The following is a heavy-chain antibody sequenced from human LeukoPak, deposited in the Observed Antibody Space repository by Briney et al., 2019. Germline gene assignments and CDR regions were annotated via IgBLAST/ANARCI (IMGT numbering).Heavy chain of an antibody. CDR2: TYYRSKWYN. J-gene: IGHJ5*02. Sequence: SQTLSLTCAISGDSVSSNSAAWNWIRQSPSGGLEWLGRTYYRSKWYNDYAVSVKSRITINPDTSKNQFSLQLNSVTPEDTAVYYCAREYFQRYSSSPWFDPWGQGTLVTVSS. D-gene: IGHD6-6*01. CDR1: GDSVSSNSAA. V-gene: IGHV6-1*01. CDR3: AREYFQRYSSSPWFDP.